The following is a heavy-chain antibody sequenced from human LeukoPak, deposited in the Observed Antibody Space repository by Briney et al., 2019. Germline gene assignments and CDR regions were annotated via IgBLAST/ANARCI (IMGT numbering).Heavy chain of an antibody. CDR3: ARLGPRGLVWVAVAKKAFDI. D-gene: IGHD6-19*01. Sequence: ASVKVSCKASGYTFTGYYMHWVRQAPGQGLEWMGWINPNSGGTNYAQKFQGRVTMTRDTSISTAYMELSRLRSDDTAVYYCARLGPRGLVWVAVAKKAFDIRGQGTMVTVSS. J-gene: IGHJ3*02. V-gene: IGHV1-2*02. CDR2: INPNSGGT. CDR1: GYTFTGYY.